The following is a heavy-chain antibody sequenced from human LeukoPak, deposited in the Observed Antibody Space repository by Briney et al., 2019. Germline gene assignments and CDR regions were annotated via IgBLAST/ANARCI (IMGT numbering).Heavy chain of an antibody. V-gene: IGHV4-59*01. J-gene: IGHJ5*02. D-gene: IGHD2-2*01. CDR1: GGSISNYY. CDR2: IYYSGST. Sequence: KPSETLSLTCTVSGGSISNYYWSWIRQPPGKGLEWIGYIYYSGSTNYNPSLKSRVTISVDTSKNQLYLKLSSVTAADTAVYYCAGGPYQLLYWFDPWGQGTLVTVSS. CDR3: AGGPYQLLYWFDP.